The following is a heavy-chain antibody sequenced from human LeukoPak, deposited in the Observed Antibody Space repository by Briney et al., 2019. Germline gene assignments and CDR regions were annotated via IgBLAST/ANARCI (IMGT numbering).Heavy chain of an antibody. V-gene: IGHV1-8*03. CDR3: AREYSVYYYMDV. CDR1: GYTFTSYD. D-gene: IGHD2/OR15-2a*01. Sequence: GASVKVSCKASGYTFTSYDINWVRQATGQGLEWMGWMNPNSGNTGYAQKFQGRVTITRNTSISTAYMELSSLRSDDTAVYYCAREYSVYYYMDVWGKGTTVTISS. J-gene: IGHJ6*03. CDR2: MNPNSGNT.